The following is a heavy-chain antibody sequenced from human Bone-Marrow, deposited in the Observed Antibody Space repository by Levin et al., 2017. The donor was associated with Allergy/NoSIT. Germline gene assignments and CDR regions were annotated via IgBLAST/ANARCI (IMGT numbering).Heavy chain of an antibody. V-gene: IGHV1-69*06. Sequence: GGSLRLSCKASGGTFSSYAISWVRQAPGQGLEWMGGIIPIFGTANYAQKFQGRVTITADKSTSTAYMELSSLRSEDTAVYYCARVGCSSTSCYGVSDYWGQGTLVTVSS. J-gene: IGHJ4*02. CDR3: ARVGCSSTSCYGVSDY. CDR2: IIPIFGTA. D-gene: IGHD2-2*01. CDR1: GGTFSSYA.